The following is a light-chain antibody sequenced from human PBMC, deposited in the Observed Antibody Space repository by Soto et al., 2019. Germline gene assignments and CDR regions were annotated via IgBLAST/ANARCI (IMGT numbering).Light chain of an antibody. CDR3: QQYGSSAWT. J-gene: IGKJ1*01. Sequence: IVLTQSPGTLSLSPGERATLSCRASQSVSSSYLAWYQQKPGQAPRLLIYGASSRATGIPDRFSGSGSGTDFTLTISRLEPEDFAVYYCQQYGSSAWTFGHGTKVDIK. V-gene: IGKV3-20*01. CDR1: QSVSSSY. CDR2: GAS.